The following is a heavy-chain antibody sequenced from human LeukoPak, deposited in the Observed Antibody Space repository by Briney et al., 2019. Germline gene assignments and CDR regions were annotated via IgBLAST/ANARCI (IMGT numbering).Heavy chain of an antibody. Sequence: ASVKVSCKASGYTFTSYGISWVRQAPGQGLDWMGWISAYNGNTNYAQKLQGRVTMTTDTSTSTAYMELRSLRSDDTAVYYCARSYYYDSSGSSTIYYFDYWGQGTLVTVSS. J-gene: IGHJ4*02. CDR3: ARSYYYDSSGSSTIYYFDY. CDR2: ISAYNGNT. CDR1: GYTFTSYG. V-gene: IGHV1-18*01. D-gene: IGHD3-22*01.